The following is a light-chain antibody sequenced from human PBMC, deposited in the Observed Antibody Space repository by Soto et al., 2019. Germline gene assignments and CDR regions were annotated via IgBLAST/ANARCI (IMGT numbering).Light chain of an antibody. V-gene: IGKV1-39*01. CDR1: QSIKIY. J-gene: IGKJ1*01. Sequence: DLQMTQSPPSLSASVGDRVTLTCLASQSIKIYVNWFQQKPGKAPNLLSFAASNLRSGVPSRFSSRGSGREFTLTISSLQLEDFETYYCQQSYSSPPTFGQGTKVDIK. CDR2: AAS. CDR3: QQSYSSPPT.